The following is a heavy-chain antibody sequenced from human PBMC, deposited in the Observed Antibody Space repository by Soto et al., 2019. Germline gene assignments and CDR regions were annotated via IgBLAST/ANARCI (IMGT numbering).Heavy chain of an antibody. CDR1: GGSISSYY. CDR2: IYDSGST. Sequence: KPSETLSLTCTFSGGSISSYYWSWIRQPPGKGLEWIGYIYDSGSTNYNPSLKSRVIISIDTSRNQLSLKLTSVTAADTAVYYCARPHGGPYAFDIWGRGTMVTVSS. V-gene: IGHV4-59*01. D-gene: IGHD3-10*01. J-gene: IGHJ3*02. CDR3: ARPHGGPYAFDI.